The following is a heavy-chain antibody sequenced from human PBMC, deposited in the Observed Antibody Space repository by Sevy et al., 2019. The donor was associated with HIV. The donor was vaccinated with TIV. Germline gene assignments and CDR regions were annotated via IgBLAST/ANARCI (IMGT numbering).Heavy chain of an antibody. CDR2: ISGSGGST. D-gene: IGHD1-26*01. CDR3: VRELLFGRGYFQH. J-gene: IGHJ1*01. V-gene: IGHV3-23*01. Sequence: GGSLRLSCAASGFTFSSYAMSWVRQAPGKGLEWVPAISGSGGSTYYAASVKGRFTISRDNSKNTLYLQMNSLRAEDTAVYYCVRELLFGRGYFQHWGQGTLVTVSS. CDR1: GFTFSSYA.